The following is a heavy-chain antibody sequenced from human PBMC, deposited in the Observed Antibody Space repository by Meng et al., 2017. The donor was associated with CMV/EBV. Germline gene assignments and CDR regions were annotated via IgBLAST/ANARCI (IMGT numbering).Heavy chain of an antibody. V-gene: IGHV3-30*02. D-gene: IGHD4-23*01. CDR3: AKAVASY. Sequence: GESLKISCAASGFTFSNSDMNWVRQAPGKGLEWVAFIRYDGSNKYYADSVKGRFTISRDNSKNTLYLQMNSLRAEDTAVYYCAKAVASYWGQGTLVTVSS. J-gene: IGHJ4*02. CDR1: GFTFSNSD. CDR2: IRYDGSNK.